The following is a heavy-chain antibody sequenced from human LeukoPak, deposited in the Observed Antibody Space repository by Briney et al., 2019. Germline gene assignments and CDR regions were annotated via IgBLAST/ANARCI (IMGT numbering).Heavy chain of an antibody. CDR3: AKEYTPSSPLGELDS. CDR1: GFNLNSYA. Sequence: GGSLRLSCAVSGFNLNSYAMHWVRQAPGKGLEWVAVIRHDEANSFYADSVQGRFTISRDTSKKLLYLQMNSLRVEHKAVYYCAKEYTPSSPLGELDSWGQGTLVTVSS. D-gene: IGHD6-6*01. CDR2: IRHDEANS. V-gene: IGHV3-30*02. J-gene: IGHJ4*02.